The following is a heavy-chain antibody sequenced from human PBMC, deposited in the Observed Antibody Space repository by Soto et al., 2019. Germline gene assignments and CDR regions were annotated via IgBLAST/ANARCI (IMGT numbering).Heavy chain of an antibody. CDR1: GFTFSNYG. Sequence: EVQLLESGGGVIQPGGSLRLSCVTSGFTFSNYGMNWVRQAPGKGLEWGSVIKDSGGGTDYADSAKGRFTISRDNSKNTLYLQLSSLRADDTAVYYCAKDHYGDSIHFDFWGQGTLVAVSS. CDR3: AKDHYGDSIHFDF. V-gene: IGHV3-23*01. J-gene: IGHJ4*02. D-gene: IGHD2-21*02. CDR2: IKDSGGGT.